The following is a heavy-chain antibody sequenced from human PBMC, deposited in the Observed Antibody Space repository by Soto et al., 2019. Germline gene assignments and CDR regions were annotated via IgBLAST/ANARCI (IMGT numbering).Heavy chain of an antibody. J-gene: IGHJ4*02. CDR2: IIPILGIA. Sequence: QVQLVQSGAAVKKPGSSVKVSCKASGGTFSSYTISWVRQAPGQGLEWMGRIIPILGIANYAQKFQGRVTITADKSTSTAYMELSSLRSEDTAVYYCAGSPIAAGGYFDYWGQGTLVTVSS. CDR3: AGSPIAAGGYFDY. D-gene: IGHD6-13*01. CDR1: GGTFSSYT. V-gene: IGHV1-69*02.